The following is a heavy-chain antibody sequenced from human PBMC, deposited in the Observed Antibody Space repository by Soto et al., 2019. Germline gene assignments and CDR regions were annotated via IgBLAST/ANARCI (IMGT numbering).Heavy chain of an antibody. J-gene: IGHJ4*02. CDR2: INHSGST. CDR3: ARDPGRYCSGGSCLHFDY. D-gene: IGHD2-15*01. Sequence: ASETLSLTCAVYGGSFSGYYWSWIRQPPGKGLEWIGEINHSGSTNYNPSLKSRVTISVDTSKNQFSLRLSSVTAADTAAYYCARDPGRYCSGGSCLHFDYWGQGTLVTVSS. CDR1: GGSFSGYY. V-gene: IGHV4-34*01.